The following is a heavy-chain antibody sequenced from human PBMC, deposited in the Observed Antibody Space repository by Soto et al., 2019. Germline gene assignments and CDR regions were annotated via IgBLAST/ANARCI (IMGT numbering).Heavy chain of an antibody. CDR1: GGSISSYY. CDR3: AGTNENDMITFGGVIGPDAFDI. V-gene: IGHV4-59*01. J-gene: IGHJ3*02. Sequence: SSETLSLTCTVSGGSISSYYWSWIRQPPGKGLEWIGYMYNTGSTIYNPSLKSRVTISVDTSKNQFSLKLNSVTAADTAVYYCAGTNENDMITFGGVIGPDAFDIWGQGTMVTVSS. CDR2: MYNTGST. D-gene: IGHD3-16*02.